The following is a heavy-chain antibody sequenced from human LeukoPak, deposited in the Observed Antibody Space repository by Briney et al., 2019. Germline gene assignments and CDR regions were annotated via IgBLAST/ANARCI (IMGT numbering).Heavy chain of an antibody. CDR2: ISSSSSTI. V-gene: IGHV3-48*04. CDR1: GFTFSSYS. D-gene: IGHD3-10*01. J-gene: IGHJ4*02. Sequence: GGSLRLSCAASGFTFSSYSMNWVRQAPGKGLEWVSYISSSSSTIYYADSVKGRFTISRDNAENSLYLQMNSLRAEDTAVYYCARGGIWFGELLPFDYWGQGTLVTVSS. CDR3: ARGGIWFGELLPFDY.